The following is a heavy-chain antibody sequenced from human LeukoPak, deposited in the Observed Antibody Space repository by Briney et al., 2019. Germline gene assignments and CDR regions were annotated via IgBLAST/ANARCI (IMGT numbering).Heavy chain of an antibody. V-gene: IGHV3-9*01. Sequence: PGGSLRLSCVASGFNFSYHGMNWVRLAPGKGLEWVSGIDWNSGNIEYADSVKGRFTISRDNANRSLYLQMNSLRVEDTALYYCVKDMRDYVWGSYRLSDAFDIWGQGTMVTVSS. CDR1: GFNFSYHG. CDR2: IDWNSGNI. CDR3: VKDMRDYVWGSYRLSDAFDI. J-gene: IGHJ3*02. D-gene: IGHD3-16*02.